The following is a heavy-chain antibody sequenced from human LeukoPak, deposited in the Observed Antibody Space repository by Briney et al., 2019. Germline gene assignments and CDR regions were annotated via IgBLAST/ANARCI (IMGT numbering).Heavy chain of an antibody. CDR1: GYTLTELS. D-gene: IGHD3-10*01. J-gene: IGHJ4*02. CDR3: ATDYGSGRGVYYFDY. V-gene: IGHV1-24*01. CDR2: FDPEDGET. Sequence: ASVKVSCKVSGYTLTELSMHWVRQAPGKGLEWMGGFDPEDGETIYAQKFQGRVTMTEDTSTDTAYMELSSLRSEDTAVYYCATDYGSGRGVYYFDYWGQGTLVTVSS.